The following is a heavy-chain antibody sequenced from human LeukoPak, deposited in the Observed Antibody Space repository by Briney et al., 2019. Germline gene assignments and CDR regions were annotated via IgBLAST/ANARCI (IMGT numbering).Heavy chain of an antibody. CDR3: ARELRSSTSCSDY. D-gene: IGHD2-2*01. CDR1: GKAFSSYR. Sequence: GGCMTPSCEAYGKAFSSYRMNRARQAVGKGLEWVSSISSSSSYIYYADSVKGRFTISRDNAKNSLYLQMNSLRAEDTAVYYCARELRSSTSCSDYWGQGTLVTVSS. V-gene: IGHV3-21*01. CDR2: ISSSSSYI. J-gene: IGHJ4*02.